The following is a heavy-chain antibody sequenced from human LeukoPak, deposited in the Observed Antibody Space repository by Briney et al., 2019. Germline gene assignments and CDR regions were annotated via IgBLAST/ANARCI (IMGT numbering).Heavy chain of an antibody. CDR1: GFTFSTYA. Sequence: PGGSLRLSCAASGFTFSTYAMSWVRQAPGKGLEWVSTISGSGANTYYADSVKGRFTISRDNSKNTLYLQMNRLRAEDTAIYYCAKDVHDSGWYYFDYWGQGTLVTVSS. J-gene: IGHJ4*02. CDR3: AKDVHDSGWYYFDY. D-gene: IGHD6-19*01. CDR2: ISGSGANT. V-gene: IGHV3-23*01.